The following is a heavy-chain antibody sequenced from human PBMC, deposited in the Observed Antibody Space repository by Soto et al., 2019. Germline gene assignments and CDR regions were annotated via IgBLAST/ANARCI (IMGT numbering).Heavy chain of an antibody. V-gene: IGHV3-30*18. CDR2: ISYDGSNK. CDR3: AKAGGYYDILTGYHYYYGMDV. CDR1: GFTFSSYG. Sequence: GGFLRLSCAASGFTFSSYGMHWVRQAPGKGLEWVAVISYDGSNKYYADSVKGRFTTSRDNSKNTLYLQMNSLRAEDTAVYYCAKAGGYYDILTGYHYYYGMDVWGQGTTVTVSS. J-gene: IGHJ6*02. D-gene: IGHD3-9*01.